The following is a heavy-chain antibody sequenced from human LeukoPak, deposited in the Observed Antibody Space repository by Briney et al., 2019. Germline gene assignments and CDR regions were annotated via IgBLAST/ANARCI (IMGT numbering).Heavy chain of an antibody. CDR1: GGSFSGYY. D-gene: IGHD3-9*01. V-gene: IGHV4-34*01. J-gene: IGHJ6*04. Sequence: SETLSLTCAVYGGSFSGYYWSWIRQPPGKGLEWIGEINHSGSTNYNPSLRSRVTTSVDTSKNQFSLKLSSVTAADTAVYYCARLPTYDILTGYSHNRLLDVWGKGTTVTVSS. CDR2: INHSGST. CDR3: ARLPTYDILTGYSHNRLLDV.